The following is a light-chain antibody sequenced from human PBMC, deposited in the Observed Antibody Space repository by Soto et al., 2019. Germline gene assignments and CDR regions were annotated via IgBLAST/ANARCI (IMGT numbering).Light chain of an antibody. Sequence: EIVLTQSPGTLSLSPGERATLSCRASQSVSSNYLAWYQQKTGQTPRLLIYIASSRAPGIPDRFSGSGSGTHFTLTISRVEPEDFAAYYCQQYGSSPWTFGQGTXV. CDR3: QQYGSSPWT. CDR1: QSVSSNY. CDR2: IAS. V-gene: IGKV3-20*01. J-gene: IGKJ1*01.